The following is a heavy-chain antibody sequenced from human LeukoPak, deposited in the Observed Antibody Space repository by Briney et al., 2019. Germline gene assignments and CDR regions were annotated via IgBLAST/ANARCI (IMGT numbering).Heavy chain of an antibody. CDR3: ARDRCNSTTCASRGAFDI. J-gene: IGHJ3*02. D-gene: IGHD2-2*01. CDR1: GGSISSYY. Sequence: KPSETLSLTCTVSGGSISSYYWSWIRQPAGKGLEWIWRIYTSGSTNYNPSLTSRVTMSVDTSKNQFSLKLTSVTAADTAVYYCARDRCNSTTCASRGAFDIWGQGTMVTVS. CDR2: IYTSGST. V-gene: IGHV4-4*07.